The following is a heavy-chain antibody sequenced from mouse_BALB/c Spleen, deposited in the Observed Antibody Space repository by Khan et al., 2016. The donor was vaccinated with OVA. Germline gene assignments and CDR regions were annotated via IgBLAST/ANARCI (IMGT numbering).Heavy chain of an antibody. V-gene: IGHV1S135*01. D-gene: IGHD2-2*01. CDR3: TRHVYVDWFTY. J-gene: IGHJ3*01. CDR2: IDPFSGGT. CDR1: GYSFTTYY. Sequence: VQLKESGPELMKPGASVKISCKASGYSFTTYYIHWVIQSHGKSLEWIGFIDPFSGGTTYNQKFKGKATLTADNSSSTAYIHLSNLTSEDSAVYYCTRHVYVDWFTYWGQGTLVTVSA.